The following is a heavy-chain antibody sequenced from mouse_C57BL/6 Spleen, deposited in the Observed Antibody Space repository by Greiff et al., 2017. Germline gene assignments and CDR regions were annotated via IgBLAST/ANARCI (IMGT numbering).Heavy chain of an antibody. CDR3: ANYYGYDVYYFDY. CDR1: GYAFSSYW. V-gene: IGHV1-80*01. Sequence: VQLQQSGAELVKPGASVKISCKASGYAFSSYWMNWVKQRPGKGLEWIGQIYPGDGATNYNGKFKGKATLTADKSSSTAYMQLSSLSSEDSAVCFCANYYGYDVYYFDYWGQGTTLTVSS. D-gene: IGHD2-2*01. CDR2: IYPGDGAT. J-gene: IGHJ2*01.